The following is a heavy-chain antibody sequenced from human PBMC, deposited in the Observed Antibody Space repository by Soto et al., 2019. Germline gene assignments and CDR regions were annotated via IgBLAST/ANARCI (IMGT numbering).Heavy chain of an antibody. CDR2: IIPILGIA. Sequence: QVQLVQSGAEVKKPGSSVKVSCKASGGTFSSYTISWVRQAPGQGLEWMGRIIPILGIANYAQKFQGRVTVTADNSTSTAYMALTSLRSEATAVNYCARDEGIAVGFGPWGQGTLVTVSS. V-gene: IGHV1-69*08. J-gene: IGHJ5*02. D-gene: IGHD6-19*01. CDR1: GGTFSSYT. CDR3: ARDEGIAVGFGP.